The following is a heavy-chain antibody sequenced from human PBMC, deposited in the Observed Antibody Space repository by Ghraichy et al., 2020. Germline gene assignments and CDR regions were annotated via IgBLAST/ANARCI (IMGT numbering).Heavy chain of an antibody. CDR2: ISGSGAGT. CDR3: AKMAGMITLDY. J-gene: IGHJ4*02. V-gene: IGHV3-23*01. CDR1: GFTFVNFA. D-gene: IGHD3-16*01. Sequence: GGSLRLSCAASGFTFVNFAMSWVRQAPGKGLEWVSTISGSGAGTFYADSVKGRFTISRDNTRNTLDLQMNSLRAEDTAVYYCAKMAGMITLDYWGQGTLVTVSS.